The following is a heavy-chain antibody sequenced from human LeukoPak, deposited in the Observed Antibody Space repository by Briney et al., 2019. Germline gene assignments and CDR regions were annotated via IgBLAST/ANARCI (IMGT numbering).Heavy chain of an antibody. J-gene: IGHJ6*02. CDR1: GFTFTIHA. CDR2: TDGTNK. V-gene: IGHV3-30-3*01. D-gene: IGHD5-18*01. Sequence: GRSLRLSCAASGFTFTIHAVHWVRQAPGKGLEWVAVTDGTNKFYSDSVRGRFTISGDTSKNTIYLQMNSLRPEDTAMYYCARELPLGYSYGYPCGMDVWGQGTTVTVSS. CDR3: ARELPLGYSYGYPCGMDV.